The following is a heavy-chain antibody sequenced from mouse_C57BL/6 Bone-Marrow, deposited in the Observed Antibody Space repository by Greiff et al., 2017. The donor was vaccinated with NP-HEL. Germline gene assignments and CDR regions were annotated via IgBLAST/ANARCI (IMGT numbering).Heavy chain of an antibody. D-gene: IGHD1-1*01. V-gene: IGHV1-72*01. Sequence: QVQLQQPGAELVKPGASVKLSCKASGYTFTSYWMHWVKQRPGRGLEWIGRIDPNSGGTKYNEKFKSKATLTVDKPSSTAYMQLSSLTSEDSAVDYGAREADYDGSSPAWFAYWGQGTLVTVSA. CDR2: IDPNSGGT. J-gene: IGHJ3*01. CDR1: GYTFTSYW. CDR3: AREADYDGSSPAWFAY.